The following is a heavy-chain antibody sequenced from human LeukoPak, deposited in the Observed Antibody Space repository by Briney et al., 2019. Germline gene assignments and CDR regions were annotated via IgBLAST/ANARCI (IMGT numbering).Heavy chain of an antibody. Sequence: SETLSLTCTVSGGSISSYYWSWIRQPPGKGLKWIGYIYYSGSTNYNPSLKSRVTISVDTSKNQFSLKLSSVTAADTAVYYCARGGSNPVGNFQHWGQGTLVTVSS. CDR2: IYYSGST. J-gene: IGHJ1*01. D-gene: IGHD4-11*01. CDR1: GGSISSYY. CDR3: ARGGSNPVGNFQH. V-gene: IGHV4-59*01.